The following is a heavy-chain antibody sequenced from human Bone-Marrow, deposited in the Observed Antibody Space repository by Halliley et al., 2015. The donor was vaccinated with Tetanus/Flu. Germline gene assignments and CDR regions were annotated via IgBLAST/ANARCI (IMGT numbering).Heavy chain of an antibody. V-gene: IGHV3-9*01. CDR2: ISWNSGST. D-gene: IGHD3-9*01. CDR1: GFTFDDYA. J-gene: IGHJ4*02. CDR3: AKQDSNILTGLTLFDT. Sequence: SLRLSCAASGFTFDDYAMHWVRQVPWKGLEWVSGISWNSGSTAYADPVKGRFTISRDNAKNSLYLQMPSLRPEDTALYYCAKQDSNILTGLTLFDTWGQGTLVSVSS.